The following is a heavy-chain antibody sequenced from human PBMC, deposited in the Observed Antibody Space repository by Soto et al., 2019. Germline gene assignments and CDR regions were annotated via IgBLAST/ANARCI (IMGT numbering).Heavy chain of an antibody. J-gene: IGHJ4*02. D-gene: IGHD2-2*01. Sequence: QVQLVDSGGGVVRPGASLTLSCAASGFTFHTYALHWVRQAPGKGLEWVAVISDDSSNEYFADSVRGRFTISRDNSRNTLSLHLNSLRADDTAVYYCARGLRFCDDPNTCYHQFDYWGQGTQVTVSP. CDR3: ARGLRFCDDPNTCYHQFDY. CDR2: ISDDSSNE. V-gene: IGHV3-30-3*01. CDR1: GFTFHTYA.